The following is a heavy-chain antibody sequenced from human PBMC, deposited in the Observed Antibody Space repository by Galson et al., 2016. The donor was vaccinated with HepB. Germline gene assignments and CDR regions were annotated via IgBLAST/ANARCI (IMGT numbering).Heavy chain of an antibody. J-gene: IGHJ4*02. CDR3: ARDRDRSLDY. CDR1: GYTFTTNG. D-gene: IGHD3-10*01. V-gene: IGHV1-18*04. CDR2: ISAHNGDT. Sequence: SVKVSCKASGYTFTTNGISWVRQAPGQGLEWMGWISAHNGDTNSPQKLQGRVTLTTDTSPRTAYMELRSLTSDDPAVYYCARDRDRSLDYWGQGTLVTVSS.